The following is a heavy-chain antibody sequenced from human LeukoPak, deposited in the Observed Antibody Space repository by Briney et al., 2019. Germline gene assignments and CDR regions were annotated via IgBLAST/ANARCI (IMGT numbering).Heavy chain of an antibody. D-gene: IGHD6-19*01. J-gene: IGHJ4*02. CDR2: ISGSGGST. CDR3: AKDQESPGYSGGKFDY. V-gene: IGHV3-23*01. CDR1: GFTFSSYA. Sequence: SGGSLRLSCAASGFTFSSYAMSWVRQAPGKGLEWVSAISGSGGSTYYADSVRGRFTISRDNSKNTLYLQMNSLRAEDTAVYYCAKDQESPGYSGGKFDYWGQGTLVTVSS.